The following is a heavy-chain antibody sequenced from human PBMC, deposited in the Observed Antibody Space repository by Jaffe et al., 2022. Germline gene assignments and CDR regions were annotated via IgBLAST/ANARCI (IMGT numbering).Heavy chain of an antibody. J-gene: IGHJ3*02. CDR2: ISSSGSTI. Sequence: EVQLVESGGGLVQPGGSLRLSCAASGFTFSSYEMNWVRQAPGKGLEWVSYISSSGSTIYYADSVKGRFTISRDNAKNSLYLQMNSLRAEDTAVYYCARPITMTWWGAFDIWGQGTMVTVSS. CDR1: GFTFSSYE. V-gene: IGHV3-48*03. D-gene: IGHD3-22*01. CDR3: ARPITMTWWGAFDI.